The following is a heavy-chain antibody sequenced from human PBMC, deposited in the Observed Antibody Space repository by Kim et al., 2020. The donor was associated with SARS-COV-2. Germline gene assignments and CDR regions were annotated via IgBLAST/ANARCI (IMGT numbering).Heavy chain of an antibody. V-gene: IGHV3-9*01. CDR1: GFTFDDYA. D-gene: IGHD3-9*01. J-gene: IGHJ3*02. CDR2: ISWNSGSI. Sequence: GGSLRLSCAASGFTFDDYAMHWVRQAPGKGLEWVSGISWNSGSIGYADSVKGRFTISRDNAKNSLYLQMNSLRAEDTALYYCAKALSITIFDAFDIWGQGTMVTVSS. CDR3: AKALSITIFDAFDI.